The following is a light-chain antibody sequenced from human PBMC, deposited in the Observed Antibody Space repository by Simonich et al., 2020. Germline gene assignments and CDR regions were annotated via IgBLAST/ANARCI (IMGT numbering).Light chain of an antibody. V-gene: IGKV3-15*01. CDR3: QQYNNWPPIT. CDR2: GAS. Sequence: EIVMTQSPATLSVSPGERPTLYCMASQSVSSNLAWYHQKPGQAPRLLIYGASTRAPGIPARFSGSGSGTEFTLTISSLQSEDFAVYYCQQYNNWPPITFGQGTRLEIK. J-gene: IGKJ5*01. CDR1: QSVSSN.